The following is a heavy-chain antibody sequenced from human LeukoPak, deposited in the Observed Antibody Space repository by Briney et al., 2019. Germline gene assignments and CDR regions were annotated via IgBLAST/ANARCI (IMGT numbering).Heavy chain of an antibody. CDR1: GGSISSSSYY. CDR2: IHYSGST. J-gene: IGHJ4*02. CDR3: AGEGSSGPYYFDY. Sequence: SETLSLTCTVSGGSISSSSYYWGWIRQPPGKGLEWIGSIHYSGSTYYNPSLKSRVTISVDTSKNQFSLKLSSVTAADTAVYYCAGEGSSGPYYFDYWGQGTLVTVSS. V-gene: IGHV4-39*07. D-gene: IGHD3-22*01.